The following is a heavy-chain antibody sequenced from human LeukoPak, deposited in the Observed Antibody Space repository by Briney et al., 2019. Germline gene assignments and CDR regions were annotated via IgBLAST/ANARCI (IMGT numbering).Heavy chain of an antibody. CDR2: IYSDGST. Sequence: GGSLRLSCEASGYTVSDKPMTWVRQAAGKGLEWVSVIYSDGSTYYSEPVKGRFYISRDNSKNTLYLQMNSLGADDTAVYYCAARTDSNRGPYDYWGQGTLVTVSS. V-gene: IGHV3-66*01. D-gene: IGHD1/OR15-1a*01. CDR1: GYTVSDKP. CDR3: AARTDSNRGPYDY. J-gene: IGHJ4*02.